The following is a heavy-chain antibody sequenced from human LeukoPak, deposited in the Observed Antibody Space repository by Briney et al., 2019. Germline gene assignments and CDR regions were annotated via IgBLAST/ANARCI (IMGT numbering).Heavy chain of an antibody. CDR2: INQDGREK. CDR3: ARGALLDDGGLGDY. V-gene: IGHV3-7*02. Sequence: PGGSLRLSCAASGFTFSSNWMTWVRQAPGKGLEWVANINQDGREKYYVDSVKGRFTISRDNAKNSLYLQMNSLRAEDTAVYYCARGALLDDGGLGDYWGRGTLVTVSS. CDR1: GFTFSSNW. J-gene: IGHJ4*02. D-gene: IGHD4-23*01.